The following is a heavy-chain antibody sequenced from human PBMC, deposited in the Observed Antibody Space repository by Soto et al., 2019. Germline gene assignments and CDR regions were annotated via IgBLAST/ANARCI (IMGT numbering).Heavy chain of an antibody. Sequence: GGSLRLSFATSGFTFNNAWMSWVRQDPGKGLEWVGHIKSKTDGGTTEYAAPVKGRFTISREDSKNTVYLQMNSLKTEDTALYFCTTNNCDIICGSYRFYFFDYWGQGT. CDR1: GFTFNNAW. CDR3: TTNNCDIICGSYRFYFFDY. CDR2: IKSKTDGGTT. D-gene: IGHD3-16*02. V-gene: IGHV3-15*01. J-gene: IGHJ4*02.